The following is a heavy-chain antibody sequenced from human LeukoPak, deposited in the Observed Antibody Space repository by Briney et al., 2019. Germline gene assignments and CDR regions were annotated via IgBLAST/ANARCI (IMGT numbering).Heavy chain of an antibody. V-gene: IGHV4-61*01. CDR1: GGSVSSGSYS. CDR3: ARSYYYDSSGYLRSSDAFDI. CDR2: IYYTGST. Sequence: SETLSLTCTVSGGSVSSGSYSWSWIRQSPGKGLEFFGHIYYTGSTNYNPSLKSRVTISVDTSKNQFSLKLSSVTAADTAVYYCARSYYYDSSGYLRSSDAFDIWGQGTMVTVSS. J-gene: IGHJ3*02. D-gene: IGHD3-22*01.